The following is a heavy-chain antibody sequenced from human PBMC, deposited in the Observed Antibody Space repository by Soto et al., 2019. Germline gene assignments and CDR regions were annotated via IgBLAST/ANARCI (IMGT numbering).Heavy chain of an antibody. J-gene: IGHJ4*02. V-gene: IGHV4-61*01. CDR3: ARDQGRYYDSSGYYDY. Sequence: ESLSPTCPFSGGSVSSGSYYWSWIRQPPGKGLEWIGYIYYSGSTNYNPSLKSRVTISVDTSKNQFSLKLSSVTAADTAVSYCARDQGRYYDSSGYYDYWGQGTLVTVYS. CDR2: IYYSGST. D-gene: IGHD3-22*01. CDR1: GGSVSSGSYY.